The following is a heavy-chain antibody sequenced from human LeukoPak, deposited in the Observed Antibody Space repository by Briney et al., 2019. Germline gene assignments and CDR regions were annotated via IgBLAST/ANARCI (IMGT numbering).Heavy chain of an antibody. CDR2: INPNSGGT. D-gene: IGHD6-13*01. V-gene: IGHV1-2*02. CDR3: ASCSSREAEWGFDP. CDR1: GYTFTGYY. J-gene: IGHJ5*02. Sequence: ASVKVSCKASGYTFTGYYTHWVRQAPGQGLEWMGWINPNSGGTNYAQKFQGRVTMTRDTSISTAYMELSRLRSDDTAVYYCASCSSREAEWGFDPWGQGTLVTVSS.